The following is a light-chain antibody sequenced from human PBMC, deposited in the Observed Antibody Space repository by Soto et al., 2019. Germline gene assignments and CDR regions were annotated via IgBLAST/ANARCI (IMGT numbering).Light chain of an antibody. J-gene: IGKJ2*01. Sequence: DIQMTQSPSSLSASVGDRVTITCRASQTISSSLNWYQQKPGKAPDLLIYAASNLQSGVPSRFSGSGSGLDFTLTISSLQPEDFATYYCQQSYSSPQMYTFGQGTRLEIK. V-gene: IGKV1-39*01. CDR2: AAS. CDR1: QTISSS. CDR3: QQSYSSPQMYT.